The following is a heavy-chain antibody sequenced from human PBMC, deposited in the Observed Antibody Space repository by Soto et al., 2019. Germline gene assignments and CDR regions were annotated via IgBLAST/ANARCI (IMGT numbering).Heavy chain of an antibody. V-gene: IGHV3-21*01. Sequence: EVQLVESGGGLVKPGGSLRLSCAASGFTFSSYSMNWVRQAPGKGLEWVSSISSSSSYIYYADSVKGRFTISRDNAKNSLYLQMNSLRAEDTAVYYCARGGGYCSGGSCYRSGLFAFDIWGQGTMVTVSS. CDR3: ARGGGYCSGGSCYRSGLFAFDI. CDR2: ISSSSSYI. J-gene: IGHJ3*02. CDR1: GFTFSSYS. D-gene: IGHD2-15*01.